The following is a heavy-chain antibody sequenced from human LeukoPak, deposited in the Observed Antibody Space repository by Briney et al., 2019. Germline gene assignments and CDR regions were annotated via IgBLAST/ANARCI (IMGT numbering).Heavy chain of an antibody. D-gene: IGHD6-6*01. CDR1: GGTFSSYA. Sequence: SVKVSCKASGGTFSSYAISWVRQAPGQGLEWMGGIIPIFGIANYAQKFQGRVTITADESTSTAYMELSSLRSEDTAAYYCARVEYSGSQPFDYWGQGTLVTVSS. V-gene: IGHV1-69*13. CDR2: IIPIFGIA. J-gene: IGHJ4*02. CDR3: ARVEYSGSQPFDY.